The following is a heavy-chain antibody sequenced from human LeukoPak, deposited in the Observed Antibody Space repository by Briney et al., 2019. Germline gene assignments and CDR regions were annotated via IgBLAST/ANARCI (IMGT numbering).Heavy chain of an antibody. CDR1: GFTVSSNY. J-gene: IGHJ4*02. V-gene: IGHV3-23*01. CDR2: ISGGGVNT. D-gene: IGHD3-22*01. CDR3: AKSVGYHSDRSGYYWLGTFDS. Sequence: GGSLRLSCAASGFTVSSNYMSWIRQAPGKGLEWVSAISGGGVNTYYADSVKGRFTISRDDSKNTLYLQINSLRAEDTAVYYCAKSVGYHSDRSGYYWLGTFDSWGQGTPVTVSS.